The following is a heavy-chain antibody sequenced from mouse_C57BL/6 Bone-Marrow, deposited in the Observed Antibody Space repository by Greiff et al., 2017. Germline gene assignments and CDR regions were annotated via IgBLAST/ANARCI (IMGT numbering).Heavy chain of an antibody. D-gene: IGHD2-1*01. CDR3: ARESNYDLDY. CDR1: GFSFTSYW. J-gene: IGHJ2*01. V-gene: IGHV1-69*01. Sequence: VQLQQPGAELVMPGASVKLSCKASGFSFTSYWMHWVKQRPGQGLEWIGEIDPADSYTNYNPKFKGKATWTVYTSSSTAYMQLSSLTSEDSAVYYCARESNYDLDYWGQGTTLTVSS. CDR2: IDPADSYT.